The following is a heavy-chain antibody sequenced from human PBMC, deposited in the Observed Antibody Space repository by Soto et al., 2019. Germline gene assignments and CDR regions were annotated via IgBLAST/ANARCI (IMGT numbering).Heavy chain of an antibody. Sequence: SSETLSLTCTVSGDFSSSSYYWGWIRQPPGKGLEWIGSIYYSGSTYYNPSLKSRVTISVDTSKNQFSLKLSSVTAADTAVYYCARQKYSSGWYPDYWGQGTLVTVSS. V-gene: IGHV4-39*01. CDR1: GDFSSSSYY. CDR3: ARQKYSSGWYPDY. CDR2: IYYSGST. D-gene: IGHD6-19*01. J-gene: IGHJ4*02.